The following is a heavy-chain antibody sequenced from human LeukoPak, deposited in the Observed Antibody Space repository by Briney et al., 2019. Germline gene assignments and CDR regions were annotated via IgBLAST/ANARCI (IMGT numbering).Heavy chain of an antibody. CDR1: GFTFSSYW. CDR2: INSDGSST. V-gene: IGHV3-74*01. CDR3: ARGKALDYYDSSGYWGWYFDL. J-gene: IGHJ2*01. D-gene: IGHD3-22*01. Sequence: GGSLRLSCAASGFTFSSYWMHWVRQAPGKGLVWVSRINSDGSSTSYADSVKGRFTISRDNAKNTLYLQMNSLRAEDTAVYYCARGKALDYYDSSGYWGWYFDLWGRGTLVTVSS.